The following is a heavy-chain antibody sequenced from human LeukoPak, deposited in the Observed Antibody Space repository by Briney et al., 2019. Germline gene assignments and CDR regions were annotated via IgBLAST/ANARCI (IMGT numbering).Heavy chain of an antibody. CDR2: ISGSGGST. V-gene: IGHV3-23*01. CDR3: AKHIVVVPAAILEMDYGMDV. J-gene: IGHJ6*02. Sequence: GGSLRLSCAASGFTFSSYAMSWVRQAPGKGLEWVSTISGSGGSTYYADSVKGRFTISRDNFKNTLYLQMNSLRAEDTAVHYCAKHIVVVPAAILEMDYGMDVWGQGTTVTVSS. D-gene: IGHD2-2*01. CDR1: GFTFSSYA.